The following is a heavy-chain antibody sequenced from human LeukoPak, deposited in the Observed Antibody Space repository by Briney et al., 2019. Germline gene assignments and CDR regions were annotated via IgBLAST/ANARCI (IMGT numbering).Heavy chain of an antibody. D-gene: IGHD3-22*01. CDR1: GYTFTSYY. J-gene: IGHJ4*02. CDR3: ASQRSDDSSGYPFDY. CDR2: INPSGGST. Sequence: ASVKVSCKASGYTFTSYYMHWVRQAPGQGLEWMGIINPSGGSTSYAQKFQGRVTMTRDTSTSTVYMELSSLRSGDTAVYYCASQRSDDSSGYPFDYWGQGTLVTVSP. V-gene: IGHV1-46*01.